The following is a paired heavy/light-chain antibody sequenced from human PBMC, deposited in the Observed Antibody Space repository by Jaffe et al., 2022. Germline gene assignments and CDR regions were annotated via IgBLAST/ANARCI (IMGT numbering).Light chain of an antibody. J-gene: IGLJ3*02. CDR3: QSYDSSLSKVV. Sequence: QSVLTQPPSVSGAPGQRVTISCTGSSSNIGAGYDVHWYQQLPRTAPKLLIYGNNNRPSGVPDRLSGSKSGASASLAITGLQADDEADYYCQSYDSSLSKVVFGGGTKLTVL. CDR2: GNN. V-gene: IGLV1-40*01. CDR1: SSNIGAGYD.
Heavy chain of an antibody. V-gene: IGHV3-23*01. CDR1: GFTFSNYA. D-gene: IGHD3-10*01. CDR3: AKHPLYYYGSGSYYFDY. Sequence: EVQLLKSGGGLVQPGGSLRLSCAASGFTFSNYAMGWVRQAPGEGLEWVSGISGSGTATYYADSVKGRFTIFRDNSKNTLFLQMDSLRAEDTALYYCAKHPLYYYGSGSYYFDYWGQGTLVTVSS. CDR2: ISGSGTAT. J-gene: IGHJ4*02.